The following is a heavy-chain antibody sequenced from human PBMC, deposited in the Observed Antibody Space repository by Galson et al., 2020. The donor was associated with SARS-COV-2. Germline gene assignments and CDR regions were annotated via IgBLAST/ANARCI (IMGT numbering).Heavy chain of an antibody. V-gene: IGHV5-51*01. D-gene: IGHD4-17*01. J-gene: IGHJ4*02. Sequence: GESLKISCKGSGYFFTSNWNGWVRQVPGKGLEWMGIIYPADSDTRYSPSFQGQVTISVDKSINTAYLQWSSLKASDTAMYYCARLDPTVPDYWGQGTLVTVSS. CDR2: IYPADSDT. CDR1: GYFFTSNW. CDR3: ARLDPTVPDY.